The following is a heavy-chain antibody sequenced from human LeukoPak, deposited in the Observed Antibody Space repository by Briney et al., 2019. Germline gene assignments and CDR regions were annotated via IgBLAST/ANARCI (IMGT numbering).Heavy chain of an antibody. D-gene: IGHD6-13*01. CDR2: IYYSGST. CDR1: GGSISSYY. CDR3: ARVPSPYSSSWYYFDY. J-gene: IGHJ4*02. Sequence: SETLSLTCTVSGGSISSYYWSWIRQPPGKGLEWIGYIYYSGSTNYNPSLKSRVTISVDTSKNQFSLKLSSVTAADTAVCYCARVPSPYSSSWYYFDYWGQGTLVTVSS. V-gene: IGHV4-59*01.